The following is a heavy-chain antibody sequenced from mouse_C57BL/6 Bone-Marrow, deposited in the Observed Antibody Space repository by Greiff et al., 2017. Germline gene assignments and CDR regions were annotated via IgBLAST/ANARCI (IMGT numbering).Heavy chain of an antibody. CDR3: ARQAITTAYFDV. CDR2: IYPGDGDT. CDR1: GYAFSSSW. J-gene: IGHJ1*03. V-gene: IGHV1-82*01. D-gene: IGHD1-1*01. Sequence: QVQLKQSGPELVKPGASVKISCKASGYAFSSSWMNWVKQRPGKGLEWIGRIYPGDGDTNYNGKFKGKATLTADKSSSTAYMQLSSLTSEDSAVYFCARQAITTAYFDVWGTGTTVTVSS.